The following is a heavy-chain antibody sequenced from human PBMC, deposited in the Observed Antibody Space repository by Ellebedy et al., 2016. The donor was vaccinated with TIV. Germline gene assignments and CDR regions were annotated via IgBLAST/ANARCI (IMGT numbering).Heavy chain of an antibody. V-gene: IGHV4-39*07. CDR3: ASDYGGNWKAAY. CDR2: FYYSGST. Sequence: SETLSLTXTVSGGSISSSSYYWGWIRQPPGKGLEWIGSFYYSGSTYYNPSLKSRVTISVDTSKNQFSLKLTSVTAADTAVYYCASDYGGNWKAAYWGQGTLVTVSS. J-gene: IGHJ4*02. CDR1: GGSISSSSYY. D-gene: IGHD4-23*01.